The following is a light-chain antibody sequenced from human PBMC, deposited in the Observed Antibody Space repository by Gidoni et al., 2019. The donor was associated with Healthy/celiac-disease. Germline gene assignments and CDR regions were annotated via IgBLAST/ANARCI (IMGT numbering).Light chain of an antibody. CDR1: QDISNY. CDR3: QQYDNRPLT. CDR2: DAS. V-gene: IGKV1-33*01. J-gene: IGKJ4*01. Sequence: DIQMTQSPSSLSASVGDRVTITCQASQDISNYLNWYQQKPGKAPKLLIYDASNLETGVPSRFSGSGSGTDFTLTISSLQPEDIGTYYCQQYDNRPLTFXGXTKVEIK.